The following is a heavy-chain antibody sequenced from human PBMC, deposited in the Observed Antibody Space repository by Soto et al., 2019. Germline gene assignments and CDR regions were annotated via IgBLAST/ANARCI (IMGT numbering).Heavy chain of an antibody. V-gene: IGHV1-18*01. J-gene: IGHJ6*03. CDR3: ARERENENYYMDV. Sequence: GASVKVSCKASGYSFTSNGITWVRQAPGQGLEWMGWISVYNGNKNYAQKFQGRVTMTTDTSTTTAYMELRSLRSDDTAVYYCARERENENYYMDVWGKGTTVTVSS. CDR1: GYSFTSNG. CDR2: ISVYNGNK.